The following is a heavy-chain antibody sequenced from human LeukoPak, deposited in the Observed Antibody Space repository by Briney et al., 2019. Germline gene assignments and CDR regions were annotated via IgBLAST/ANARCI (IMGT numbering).Heavy chain of an antibody. J-gene: IGHJ4*02. CDR3: AGDRYYGSGSYYVDH. CDR1: GFTFSGYG. Sequence: PGGTLRLSCAASGFTFSGYGMSWVRQAPGKGLEWVAVISYDGSNTYYADSVKGRFAISRDNSKNTLYLQMNSLRAEDTAVYYCAGDRYYGSGSYYVDHWGQGTLVTVSS. D-gene: IGHD3-10*01. CDR2: ISYDGSNT. V-gene: IGHV3-30*03.